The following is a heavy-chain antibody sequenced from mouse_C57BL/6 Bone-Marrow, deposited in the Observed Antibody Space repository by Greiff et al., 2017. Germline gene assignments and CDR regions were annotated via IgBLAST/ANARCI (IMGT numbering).Heavy chain of an antibody. CDR2: IYPTSGRT. D-gene: IGHD4-1*01. J-gene: IGHJ2*01. CDR3: ARSGPLGRSFDY. CDR1: GYTFTSYW. V-gene: IGHV1-55*01. Sequence: QVQLQQPGAELVKPGASVKMSCKASGYTFTSYWITWVKQRPGQGLEWIGDIYPTSGRTNYNEKFQGKATLTVDTSSNTAYMQLSSLTSEDSAVFYCARSGPLGRSFDYWGQGTTLTVSS.